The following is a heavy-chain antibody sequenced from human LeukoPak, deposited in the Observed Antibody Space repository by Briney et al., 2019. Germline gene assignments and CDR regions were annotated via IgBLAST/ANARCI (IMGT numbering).Heavy chain of an antibody. CDR1: GYSFTSYW. Sequence: GESLKISCKGSGYSFTSYWIGWGRQMPGQGLEWMGIIYPGDSDTRYSPSVQGQVTISADKSISTAYLQWSSLNATDTAMYYCARLGRGVSTYYYDSSGRTYFDYWGQGTLVTVSS. CDR3: ARLGRGVSTYYYDSSGRTYFDY. CDR2: IYPGDSDT. J-gene: IGHJ4*02. V-gene: IGHV5-51*01. D-gene: IGHD3-22*01.